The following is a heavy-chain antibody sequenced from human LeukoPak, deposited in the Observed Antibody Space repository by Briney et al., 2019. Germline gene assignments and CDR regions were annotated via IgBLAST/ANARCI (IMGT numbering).Heavy chain of an antibody. D-gene: IGHD4-17*01. CDR1: GYTFTGYY. Sequence: ASVKVSCMASGYTFTGYYMHWVRQAPGQGLEWMGWINPNNGGTNYAQKFQGRVTMTRDTSISTAYMELSRLRSDDTAVYYCARVPSRYGDYGPWGQGTLVTVSS. V-gene: IGHV1-2*02. CDR3: ARVPSRYGDYGP. J-gene: IGHJ5*02. CDR2: INPNNGGT.